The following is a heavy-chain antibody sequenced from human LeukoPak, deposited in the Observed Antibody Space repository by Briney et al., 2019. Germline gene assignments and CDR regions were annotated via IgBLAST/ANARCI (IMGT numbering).Heavy chain of an antibody. Sequence: GESLKISCKGSGYSFNSYWIAWVRHMPGKGLEWMGIIYPDDSDTRYSPSFQGQVTISADKSISTAYLQWSSLKASDTAMYYCATPYPREYCSSTTCYFNYWGQGTLVTVSS. CDR1: GYSFNSYW. V-gene: IGHV5-51*01. CDR3: ATPYPREYCSSTTCYFNY. CDR2: IYPDDSDT. J-gene: IGHJ4*02. D-gene: IGHD2-2*01.